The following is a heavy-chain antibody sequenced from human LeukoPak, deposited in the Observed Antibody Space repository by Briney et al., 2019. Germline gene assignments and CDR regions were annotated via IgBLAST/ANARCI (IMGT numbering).Heavy chain of an antibody. Sequence: ASVKVSCKASGYTFTGYYMHWVRQAPGQGLEWMGWINPNSGGTNYAQKFQGRVTMTRDTSIITAYMELSRLTSDDTAVYYCARGSLGSGSYAFDSWGQGTLVTVSS. CDR1: GYTFTGYY. CDR2: INPNSGGT. D-gene: IGHD1-26*01. J-gene: IGHJ4*02. CDR3: ARGSLGSGSYAFDS. V-gene: IGHV1-2*02.